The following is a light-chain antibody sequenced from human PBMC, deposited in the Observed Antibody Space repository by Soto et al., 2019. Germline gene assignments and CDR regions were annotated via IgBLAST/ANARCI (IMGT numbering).Light chain of an antibody. CDR1: DSNIGFYNF. CDR2: DVN. J-gene: IGLJ1*01. V-gene: IGLV2-11*01. Sequence: QSALTQPRSVSGSPGQSVTISCTGTDSNIGFYNFVSWYQQPPDKAPLLVIYDVNKRPSGVPDRFSGSKSGNTASLTSSVHQADDEADYYCCSYACTYTYVVGIGTKVTV. CDR3: CSYACTYTYV.